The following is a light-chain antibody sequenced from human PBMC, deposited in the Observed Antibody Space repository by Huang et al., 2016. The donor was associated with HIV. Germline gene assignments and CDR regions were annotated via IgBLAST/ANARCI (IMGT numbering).Light chain of an antibody. Sequence: EIVLTQSPATLSLSPGESATLSCRASQGGSSYLAWYQQKFGQAPRLLMSAASKRATGIPDRFSGSGSGTDFTLTISSLEPEDFAVYYCQRSNWPPTFGGGTKVEIK. J-gene: IGKJ4*01. V-gene: IGKV3-11*01. CDR1: QGGSSY. CDR2: AAS. CDR3: QRSNWPPT.